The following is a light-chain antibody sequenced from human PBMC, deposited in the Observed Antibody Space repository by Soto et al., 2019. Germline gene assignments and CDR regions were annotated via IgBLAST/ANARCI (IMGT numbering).Light chain of an antibody. Sequence: QSALTQPASVSGSPGQSITISCTGTSSDAGGYNYVSWYQQHPGKAPKLVIYDVSNRPSGVSNRFSGSKSGNTASLTISGLQAEDEADYYCSSYTSSSTYVVFGGGTKVTVL. CDR1: SSDAGGYNY. J-gene: IGLJ2*01. V-gene: IGLV2-14*01. CDR3: SSYTSSSTYVV. CDR2: DVS.